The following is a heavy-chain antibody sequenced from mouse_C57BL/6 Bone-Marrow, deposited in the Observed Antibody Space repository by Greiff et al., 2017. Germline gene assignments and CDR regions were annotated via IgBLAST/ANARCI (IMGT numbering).Heavy chain of an antibody. D-gene: IGHD1-1*01. CDR1: GYTFTSYW. Sequence: QVQLQQPGAELLKPGASVKLSCKASGYTFTSYWMHWVKQRPGQGLEWIGMIHPNSGSTNYNEKFKSKATLTVDKSSSTAYMQLSSLTSEDSAVYYCASYYYGSSYGYWGQGTTLTVSS. CDR2: IHPNSGST. V-gene: IGHV1-64*01. J-gene: IGHJ2*01. CDR3: ASYYYGSSYGY.